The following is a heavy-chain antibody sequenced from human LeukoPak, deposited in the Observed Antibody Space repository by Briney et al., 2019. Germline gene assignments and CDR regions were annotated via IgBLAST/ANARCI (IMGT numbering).Heavy chain of an antibody. V-gene: IGHV3-21*01. CDR3: ARSYYDSSGYPHSDLDY. CDR2: ISESSVYI. J-gene: IGHJ4*02. D-gene: IGHD3-22*01. Sequence: GGSLRLSCAGSGFTFSSYIMNWVRHAPGKGLEWVSSISESSVYINYADSVKGRFTISRDNAKYSLYLQMTSLRAEDTAVYYCARSYYDSSGYPHSDLDYWGQGALVTVSS. CDR1: GFTFSSYI.